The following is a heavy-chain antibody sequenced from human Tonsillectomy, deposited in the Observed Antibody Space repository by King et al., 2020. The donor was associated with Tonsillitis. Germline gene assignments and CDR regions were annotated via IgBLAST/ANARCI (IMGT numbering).Heavy chain of an antibody. V-gene: IGHV4-59*08. CDR3: ARHTYGYGYVY. D-gene: IGHD5-18*01. CDR2: IYSSGST. J-gene: IGHJ4*02. Sequence: QLQESGPGLVKPSETLSLTCTVSGGSISNHYWTWIRQPPGEGLEWLGHIYSSGSTNYNPSLKSRVTISLDTSKNQFSLGLSSVTAADTAVYYCARHTYGYGYVYWGQGTLVTVSS. CDR1: GGSISNHY.